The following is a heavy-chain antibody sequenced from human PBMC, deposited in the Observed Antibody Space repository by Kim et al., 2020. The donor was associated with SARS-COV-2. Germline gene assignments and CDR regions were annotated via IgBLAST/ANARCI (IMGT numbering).Heavy chain of an antibody. CDR1: GDTFSSYA. CDR2: IIPIFGTA. D-gene: IGHD2-2*01. V-gene: IGHV1-69*13. CDR3: ASCYQLLVCQH. J-gene: IGHJ1*01. Sequence: SVKVSFKASGDTFSSYAISWVRQAPGQGLEWMGGIIPIFGTANYAQKFQGRVTITADESTSTAYMELSSLRSEDTAVYYCASCYQLLVCQHWGQGTLVTVSS.